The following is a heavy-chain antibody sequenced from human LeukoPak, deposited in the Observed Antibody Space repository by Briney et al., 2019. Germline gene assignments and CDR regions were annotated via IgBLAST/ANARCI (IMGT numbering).Heavy chain of an antibody. CDR3: ARIKSLPRRSNIVVVPATTYFDY. V-gene: IGHV1-46*01. Sequence: ASVKVSCKASGYAFTSYYMHWVRQAPGQGLEWMGMIKPSGGSTSYAQKFQGRVTMTRNTSISTAYMELSSLRSEDTAVYYCARIKSLPRRSNIVVVPATTYFDYWGQGTLVTVSS. CDR2: IKPSGGST. D-gene: IGHD2-2*01. J-gene: IGHJ4*02. CDR1: GYAFTSYY.